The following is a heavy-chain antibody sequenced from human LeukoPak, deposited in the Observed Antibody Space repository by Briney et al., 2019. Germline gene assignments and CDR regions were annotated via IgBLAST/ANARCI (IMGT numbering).Heavy chain of an antibody. V-gene: IGHV1-2*06. CDR3: ARASIHDYSLIPDYFDY. CDR1: GYTFTGYY. J-gene: IGHJ4*02. D-gene: IGHD4-11*01. CDR2: INPNSGGT. Sequence: ASVKVSCXASGYTFTGYYMHWVRRAPGQGLEWMGRINPNSGGTNYAQKFQGRVTMTRDTSISTAYMELSRLRSDDTAVYYCARASIHDYSLIPDYFDYWGQGTLVTVSS.